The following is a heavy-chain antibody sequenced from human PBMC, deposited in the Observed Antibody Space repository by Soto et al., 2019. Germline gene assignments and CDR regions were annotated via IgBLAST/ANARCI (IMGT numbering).Heavy chain of an antibody. CDR2: ISAYNGNT. D-gene: IGHD3-22*01. CDR1: GYTFTSYG. CDR3: ARDGAYYYDSSGPQGAFDI. V-gene: IGHV1-18*01. Sequence: ASVKVSCKASGYTFTSYGISWVRQAPGQGLEWMGWISAYNGNTNYAQKLQGRVTMTTDTSTSTAYMELRSLRSDDTAGYYCARDGAYYYDSSGPQGAFDIGAQGPMVTV. J-gene: IGHJ3*02.